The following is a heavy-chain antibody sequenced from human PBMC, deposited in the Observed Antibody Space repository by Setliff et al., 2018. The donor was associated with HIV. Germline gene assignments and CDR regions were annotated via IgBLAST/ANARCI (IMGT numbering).Heavy chain of an antibody. Sequence: GASVKVSCKASGYTFTSYGISWVRQTPGRGLEWMAWINVGNGNTKTARKFQGRVALTTDTSTSTAHMELRSLTSDDTALYYCARDFSAMAVAGSGGALVYWGQGTLVTVSS. D-gene: IGHD6-19*01. V-gene: IGHV1-18*01. J-gene: IGHJ4*02. CDR1: GYTFTSYG. CDR2: INVGNGNT. CDR3: ARDFSAMAVAGSGGALVY.